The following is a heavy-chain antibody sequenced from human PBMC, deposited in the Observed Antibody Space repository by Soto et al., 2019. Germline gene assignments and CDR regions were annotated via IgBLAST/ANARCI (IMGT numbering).Heavy chain of an antibody. CDR3: ARAGS. V-gene: IGHV3-7*05. CDR1: GFTFTDFW. J-gene: IGHJ4*02. Sequence: PGGSLRLSCAASGFTFTDFWMSWVRQAPGRGLEWVANLNQAGSEKYYVDSVRGRFTISRDNTKNLVYLQMNYLRVEDTAVYYCARAGSWGQGTLVTVSS. CDR2: LNQAGSEK.